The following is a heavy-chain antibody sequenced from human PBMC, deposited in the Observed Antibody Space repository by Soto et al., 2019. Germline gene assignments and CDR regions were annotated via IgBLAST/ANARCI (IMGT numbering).Heavy chain of an antibody. CDR3: AGLYYYGSGNPYGMDV. J-gene: IGHJ6*02. CDR1: GGTFSSYA. Sequence: QVPLVQSGAEVKKPGSSVKVSCKASGGTFSSYAISWVRQAPGQGLEWMGGIIPIFGTANYAQKFQGRVTITADESTSTAYMELSSLRSEDTAVYYCAGLYYYGSGNPYGMDVWGQGTTVTVSS. V-gene: IGHV1-69*01. D-gene: IGHD3-10*01. CDR2: IIPIFGTA.